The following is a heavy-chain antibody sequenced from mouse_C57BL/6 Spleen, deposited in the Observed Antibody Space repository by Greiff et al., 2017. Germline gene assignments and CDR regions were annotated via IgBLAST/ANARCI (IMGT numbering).Heavy chain of an antibody. Sequence: ESGPGMVKPSQSLSLTCTVTGYSITSGYDWHWLRHFPGNKLEWMGYISYSGSTNYNPSLKSRISITHDTSKNHFFLKLNSVTTEDTATYYCARGVYYGPWYFDVWGTGTTVTVSA. CDR3: ARGVYYGPWYFDV. V-gene: IGHV3-1*01. J-gene: IGHJ1*03. CDR1: GYSITSGYD. CDR2: ISYSGST. D-gene: IGHD2-1*01.